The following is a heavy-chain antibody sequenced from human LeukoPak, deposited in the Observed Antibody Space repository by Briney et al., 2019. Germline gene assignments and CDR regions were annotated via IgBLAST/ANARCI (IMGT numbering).Heavy chain of an antibody. CDR3: ARDSAQQLDAFDI. CDR2: INPNSGGT. J-gene: IGHJ3*02. V-gene: IGHV1-2*02. CDR1: GSTFTGYY. D-gene: IGHD6-13*01. Sequence: ASVKVSCKASGSTFTGYYMHWVRQAPGQGLELMGWINPNSGGTNYAQKFQGRVTMTRDTSINTAYMELRRLRSDDTAVYYCARDSAQQLDAFDIWGQGTMVTVSS.